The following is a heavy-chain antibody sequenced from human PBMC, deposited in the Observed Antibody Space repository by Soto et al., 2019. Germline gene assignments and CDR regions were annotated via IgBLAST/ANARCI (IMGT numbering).Heavy chain of an antibody. CDR3: ARTFVLTDAFDI. J-gene: IGHJ3*02. CDR2: IYYSGST. D-gene: IGHD2-15*01. CDR1: GGSISSYY. Sequence: NPSETLSLTCTVSGGSISSYYWSWIRQPPGKGLEWIGYIYYSGSTNYNPSLKSRVTISVDTSKNQFSLKLSSVTAADTAVYYCARTFVLTDAFDIWGQGTMVTVSS. V-gene: IGHV4-59*08.